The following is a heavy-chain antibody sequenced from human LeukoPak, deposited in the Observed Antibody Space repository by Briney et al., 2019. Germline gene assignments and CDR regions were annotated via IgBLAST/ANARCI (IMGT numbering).Heavy chain of an antibody. CDR1: GFTFGSYA. CDR2: ISGSGGST. D-gene: IGHD5-24*01. J-gene: IGHJ4*02. Sequence: GGSLRLSCAASGFTFGSYAMSWVRQAPGKGLEWVSAISGSGGSTYYADSVKGRFTISRDNSKNTLYLQMNSLRAEDTAVYYCAKTLPRDGYNRGGYYFDYWGQGTLVTVSS. V-gene: IGHV3-23*01. CDR3: AKTLPRDGYNRGGYYFDY.